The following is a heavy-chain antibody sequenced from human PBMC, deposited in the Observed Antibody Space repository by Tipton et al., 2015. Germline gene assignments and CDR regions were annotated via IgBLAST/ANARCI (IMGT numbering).Heavy chain of an antibody. CDR3: ARGAALADL. Sequence: TLSLTCSVSGDSVSSYFWTWIRQPPGKGLDWIGYIYYTGSTNYNPSLKSRVTISVDTSRNQFSLNLTSVTAADTAVYYCARGAALADLWGQGTLVTVSS. J-gene: IGHJ5*02. V-gene: IGHV4-59*02. CDR2: IYYTGST. CDR1: GDSVSSYF. D-gene: IGHD5-12*01.